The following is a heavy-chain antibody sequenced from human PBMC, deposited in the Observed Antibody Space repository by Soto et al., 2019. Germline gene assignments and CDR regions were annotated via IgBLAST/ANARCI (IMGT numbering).Heavy chain of an antibody. CDR2: IIPIFGTA. J-gene: IGHJ6*02. D-gene: IGHD2-2*01. CDR1: GGTFSSYA. V-gene: IGHV1-69*13. CDR3: ARVSEGYCCSNSCHPHYYGMDV. Sequence: GASVKVSCKASGGTFSSYAISWVRQAPLQVLEWMVGIIPIFGTANYAQKFQGRVTITADESTSTAYMELSSLRSEDTAVYYCARVSEGYCCSNSCHPHYYGMDVWGPGTTVTVSS.